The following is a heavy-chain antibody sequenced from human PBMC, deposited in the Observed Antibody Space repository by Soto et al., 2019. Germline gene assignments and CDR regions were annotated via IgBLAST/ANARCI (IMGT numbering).Heavy chain of an antibody. D-gene: IGHD6-19*01. CDR3: ANDLSGPGLDVFDI. Sequence: EVQLLESGGGLVQPGGSLRLSCAASRFTFSNYAMNWVRQAPGKGLEWVSGISERGSRTYYADSVKGRFTISRDNSKHTLYLEMNSLRAEDTAVYYCANDLSGPGLDVFDIWGQGTMVTVSS. CDR1: RFTFSNYA. CDR2: ISERGSRT. J-gene: IGHJ3*02. V-gene: IGHV3-23*01.